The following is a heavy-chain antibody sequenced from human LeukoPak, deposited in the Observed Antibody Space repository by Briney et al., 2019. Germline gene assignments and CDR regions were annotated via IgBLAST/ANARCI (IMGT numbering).Heavy chain of an antibody. D-gene: IGHD2-2*01. CDR3: ASTNCSSAGCYGANWFDP. CDR1: GGSISSGVYY. J-gene: IGHJ5*02. Sequence: SQTLSLTCTVSGGSISSGVYYWSWIRQPPGKGLEWIGYIYYSGNTFHYNPSLKSRVNISVDTSKNQFSLRLSSVTAVDTAVYYCASTNCSSAGCYGANWFDPWGQGTLVTVSS. CDR2: IYYSGNT. V-gene: IGHV4-30-4*08.